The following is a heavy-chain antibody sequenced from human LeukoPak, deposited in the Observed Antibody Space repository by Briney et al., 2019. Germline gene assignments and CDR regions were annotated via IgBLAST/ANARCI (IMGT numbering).Heavy chain of an antibody. J-gene: IGHJ4*02. V-gene: IGHV4-38-2*02. CDR3: ARVNDAKSGYDIDY. D-gene: IGHD5-12*01. Sequence: PSETLSLTCTVSGYSISSGYYWGWIRQPPGKGLEWIGSIYHSGSTYYNPSLKSRVTISVDTSKNQFSLKLSSVTAADTAVYYCARVNDAKSGYDIDYWGQGTLVTVSS. CDR1: GYSISSGYY. CDR2: IYHSGST.